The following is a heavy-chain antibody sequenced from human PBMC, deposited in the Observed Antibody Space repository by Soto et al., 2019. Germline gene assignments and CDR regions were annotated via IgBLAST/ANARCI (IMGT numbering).Heavy chain of an antibody. CDR1: GYTFTSYG. CDR3: ARPERSRVRGYGMDV. CDR2: ISVNNGNT. Sequence: QVQLVQSGAEVKKPGASVKVSCKASGYTFTSYGISWVRQAPGQGLEWMGWISVNNGNTNYAQKLQGRVTMTTDTSTSTAYMELRSLRSDDTAVYYCARPERSRVRGYGMDVWGQGTTVTVSS. D-gene: IGHD3-10*01. J-gene: IGHJ6*02. V-gene: IGHV1-18*01.